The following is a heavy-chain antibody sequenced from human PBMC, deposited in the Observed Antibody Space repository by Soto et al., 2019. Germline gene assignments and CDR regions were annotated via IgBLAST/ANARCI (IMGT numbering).Heavy chain of an antibody. CDR3: AHRSWNAGFDY. D-gene: IGHD1-1*01. V-gene: IGHV2-5*02. CDR1: GFSLSTSGVG. CDR2: IYWDDDM. J-gene: IGHJ4*02. Sequence: QITLKESGPTLVKPTQTLTLTCTFSGFSLSTSGVGVGWIRQPPGKALEWLALIYWDDDMRYSPSLKSRLTITKDTSKNQVVLTMTNMDPVDTATYYCAHRSWNAGFDYWGQGTLVTVSS.